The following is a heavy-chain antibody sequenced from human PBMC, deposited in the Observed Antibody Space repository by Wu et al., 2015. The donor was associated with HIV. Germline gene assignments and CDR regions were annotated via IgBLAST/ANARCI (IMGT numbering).Heavy chain of an antibody. V-gene: IGHV1-69-2*01. Sequence: EVKMVQSGAEVKKPGATVKISCTVSGYTFTDYYIHWVRQAPGKGLEWMGLVDPEDGEKIYAEKLQGRLTITADTSTDTADMELSSLRSEDTAMYYCTRALPHDYIEVTGGPAFDVWGQGTMVTVSS. D-gene: IGHD4-11*01. J-gene: IGHJ3*01. CDR2: VDPEDGEK. CDR1: GYTFTDYY. CDR3: TRALPHDYIEVTGGPAFDV.